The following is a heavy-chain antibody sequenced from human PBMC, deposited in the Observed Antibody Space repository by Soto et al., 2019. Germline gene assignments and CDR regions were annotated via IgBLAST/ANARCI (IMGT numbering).Heavy chain of an antibody. D-gene: IGHD3-10*01. V-gene: IGHV4-31*03. Sequence: QVQLQESGPGLVKPSQTLSLTCTVSGGSISSGGYYWSWIRQHPGKGLAWIGYIYYGGRTYYNPSLMSRVPLSVDTSKNQFSLKLSSVTAADTAVYYCAGVRGVNWFDPWGQGTLVTVSS. CDR1: GGSISSGGYY. CDR3: AGVRGVNWFDP. J-gene: IGHJ5*02. CDR2: IYYGGRT.